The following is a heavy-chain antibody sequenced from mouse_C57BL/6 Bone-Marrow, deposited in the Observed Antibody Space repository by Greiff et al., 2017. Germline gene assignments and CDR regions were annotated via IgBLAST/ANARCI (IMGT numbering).Heavy chain of an antibody. Sequence: EVHLVESGGGLVQSGRSLRLSCATSGFTFSDFYMEWVRQAPGKGLEWIAASRNKANDYTTEYSASVKGRFIVSRDTSQSILYLQMNALRAADTAIYYCARDYDYDPFAYWGQGTLVTVSA. V-gene: IGHV7-1*01. CDR3: ARDYDYDPFAY. J-gene: IGHJ3*01. D-gene: IGHD2-4*01. CDR1: GFTFSDFY. CDR2: SRNKANDYTT.